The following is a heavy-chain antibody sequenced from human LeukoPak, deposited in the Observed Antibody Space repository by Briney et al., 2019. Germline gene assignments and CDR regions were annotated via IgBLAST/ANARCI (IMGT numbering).Heavy chain of an antibody. CDR3: ARVLNNWNDGGWFDP. CDR2: IYASVST. CDR1: GGSISSGTNY. Sequence: SQTLSLTCTVSGGSISSGTNYWSWIRQPAGEGLEWIGRIYASVSTYYNPSLKGRVTISIDTSKTQFSLKLTSVTAADTAVYYCARVLNNWNDGGWFDPWGQGTLVTVSS. D-gene: IGHD1-20*01. J-gene: IGHJ5*02. V-gene: IGHV4-61*02.